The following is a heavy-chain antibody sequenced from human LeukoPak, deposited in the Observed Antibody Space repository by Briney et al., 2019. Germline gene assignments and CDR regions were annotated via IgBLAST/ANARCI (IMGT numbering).Heavy chain of an antibody. J-gene: IGHJ6*03. V-gene: IGHV4-4*07. CDR2: IYTSGST. CDR3: AREKTPCSSTSCYTYYYYYYMDV. Sequence: SETLSLTCTVSGGSISSYYWSWIRQPAGKGLEWIGRIYTSGSTNYNPSLKSRVTMSVDTSKNQFSLKLSSVTAADTAVYYCAREKTPCSSTSCYTYYYYYYMDVWGKGTTVTVPS. CDR1: GGSISSYY. D-gene: IGHD2-2*02.